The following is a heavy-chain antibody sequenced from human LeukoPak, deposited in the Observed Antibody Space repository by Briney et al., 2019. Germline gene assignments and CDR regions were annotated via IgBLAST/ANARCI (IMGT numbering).Heavy chain of an antibody. CDR1: GYTFTGYY. Sequence: GASVKVSCKASGYTFTGYYMHWVRQAPGQELEWMGWINPNSGGTNYTQKFQGRVTMTRDTSISTAYMELSRLRSDDTAVYYCAGVLEQWLVIFDYWGQGTLVTVSS. J-gene: IGHJ4*02. D-gene: IGHD6-19*01. V-gene: IGHV1-2*02. CDR2: INPNSGGT. CDR3: AGVLEQWLVIFDY.